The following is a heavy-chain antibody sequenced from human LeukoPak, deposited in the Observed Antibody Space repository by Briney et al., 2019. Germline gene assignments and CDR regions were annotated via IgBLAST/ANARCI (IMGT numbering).Heavy chain of an antibody. CDR1: GYSISSGYF. CDR3: ARASGSYYSGDDY. J-gene: IGHJ4*02. D-gene: IGHD1-26*01. Sequence: SETLSLTCAVSGYSISSGYFWGWIRQPPGKGLEWIGSIYHSGSTYYNPSLKSRVTISVDTSKNQFSLELSSVTAADTAVYYCARASGSYYSGDDYWGQGTLVTVSS. CDR2: IYHSGST. V-gene: IGHV4-38-2*01.